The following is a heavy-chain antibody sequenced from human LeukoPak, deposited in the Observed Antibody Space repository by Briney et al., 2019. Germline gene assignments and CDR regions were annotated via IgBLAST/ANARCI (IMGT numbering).Heavy chain of an antibody. CDR1: GFSLTTTGVG. V-gene: IGHV2-5*02. Sequence: SGPTLVNPTQTLTLTCTFSGFSLTTTGVGVGWIRQPPRKALEWLALIYWDDDKRYSPSLRSRLTITKDTSKNQVVLTMTNLDPVDTATYYCAHRDVGGSGNYPYFDYWGQGALVTVSS. J-gene: IGHJ4*02. CDR2: IYWDDDK. D-gene: IGHD1-26*01. CDR3: AHRDVGGSGNYPYFDY.